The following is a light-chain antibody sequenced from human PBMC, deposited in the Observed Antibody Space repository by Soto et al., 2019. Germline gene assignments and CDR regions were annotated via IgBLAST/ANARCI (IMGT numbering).Light chain of an antibody. CDR3: QHYGESSST. Sequence: IVLTQSPGTLSLSPGEVATLSCGASQTITYNFLAWYQKKPGLAPRLLVYDASNRASGIPARFSGSGSGTDFTLTISTLEPEDFAVYYCQHYGESSSTFGGGTKVDIK. CDR1: QTITYNF. J-gene: IGKJ4*01. V-gene: IGKV3D-20*01. CDR2: DAS.